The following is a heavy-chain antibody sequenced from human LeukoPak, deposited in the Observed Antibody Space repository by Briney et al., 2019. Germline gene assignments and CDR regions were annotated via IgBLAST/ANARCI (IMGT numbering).Heavy chain of an antibody. Sequence: KVSCKASGYSFTSYGIGWVRQAPGQGLEWMGRIIPILGIANYAQKFQGRVTITADKSTSTAYMELSSLRSEDTAVYYCARYDRLGSSGWLDYWGQGTLVTVSS. CDR2: IIPILGIA. CDR3: ARYDRLGSSGWLDY. D-gene: IGHD6-19*01. J-gene: IGHJ4*02. CDR1: GYSFTSYG. V-gene: IGHV1-69*04.